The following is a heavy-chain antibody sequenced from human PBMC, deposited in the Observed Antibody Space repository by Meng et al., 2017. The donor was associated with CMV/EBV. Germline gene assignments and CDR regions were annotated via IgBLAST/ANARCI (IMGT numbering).Heavy chain of an antibody. V-gene: IGHV1-18*01. D-gene: IGHD3-22*01. CDR2: ISGYNDNT. CDR1: GYTFTHHG. J-gene: IGHJ4*02. Sequence: QVQLGQSGAEVGKPGASGKVPCKASGYTFTHHGISWVRQAPGQGLEWMGWISGYNDNTKYARHLQGRVTMTTDTSTNTAYMELRSLRSDDTAIYYCARDTMMIMSFDHWGPGTLVTVSS. CDR3: ARDTMMIMSFDH.